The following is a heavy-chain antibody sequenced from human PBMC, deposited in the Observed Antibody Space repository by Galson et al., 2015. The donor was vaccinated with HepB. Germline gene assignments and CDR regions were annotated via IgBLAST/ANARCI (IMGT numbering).Heavy chain of an antibody. V-gene: IGHV3-11*06. CDR3: AREEVEVGATDY. J-gene: IGHJ4*02. Sequence: PLRLDCAASAFTFRVYNMSWTRQAPGKGLEWVSYISSSSSYTNYADSVKGRFTISRDNAKNSLYLQMNSLRAEDTAVYYCAREEVEVGATDYWGQGTLGTVSS. D-gene: IGHD1-26*01. CDR2: ISSSSSYT. CDR1: AFTFRVYN.